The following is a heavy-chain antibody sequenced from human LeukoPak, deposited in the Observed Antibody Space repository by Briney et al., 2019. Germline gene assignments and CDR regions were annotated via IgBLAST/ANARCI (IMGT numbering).Heavy chain of an antibody. CDR2: ISDSGSKT. V-gene: IGHV3-23*01. J-gene: IGHJ4*02. CDR3: GKEEFGELVIGY. CDR1: GFTFGDYA. Sequence: GASLRLSCAASGFTFGDYAMTWVRQAPGKGLEWVSGISDSGSKTYYADSVQGRFTISRDNSKNSLFLQMNSLRAEDTAVYYCGKEEFGELVIGYWGQGILVTVTS. D-gene: IGHD3-10*01.